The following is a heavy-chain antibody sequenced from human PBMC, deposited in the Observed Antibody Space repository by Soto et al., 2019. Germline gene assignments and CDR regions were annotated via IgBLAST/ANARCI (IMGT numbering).Heavy chain of an antibody. V-gene: IGHV1-18*01. Sequence: ASVKVSCKASGYTFTSYGISWVRQAPGQGLEWMGWISAYNGNTNYAQKLQGRVTMTTDTSTSTAYMELRSLRSDDTAVYYCARPSPELDIVVVPAALPYYYYYMDVWGKGTTVTVSS. D-gene: IGHD2-2*03. CDR2: ISAYNGNT. CDR3: ARPSPELDIVVVPAALPYYYYYMDV. J-gene: IGHJ6*03. CDR1: GYTFTSYG.